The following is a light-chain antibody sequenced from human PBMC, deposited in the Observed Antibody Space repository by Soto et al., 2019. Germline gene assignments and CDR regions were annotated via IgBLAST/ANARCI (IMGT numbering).Light chain of an antibody. CDR3: SSFTSSSTWV. Sequence: QSALTQPASLSGSPGQSITISCTGTASDIGGHNCVSWYRHHPGKAPKLVIYEVSNRPSGVSNRFSGSKSDNTASLTISGLQAEDEADYYYSSFTSSSTWVFGGGTKLTVL. CDR2: EVS. J-gene: IGLJ3*02. V-gene: IGLV2-14*01. CDR1: ASDIGGHNC.